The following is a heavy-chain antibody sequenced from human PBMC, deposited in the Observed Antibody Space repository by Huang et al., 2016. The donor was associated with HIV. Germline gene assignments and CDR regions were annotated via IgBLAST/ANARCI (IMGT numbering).Heavy chain of an antibody. Sequence: SVKVSCKASGYTFTDSYIHGVRQAPGQGLEWMGWINPNNGGTYSAQRFQGRVSMTRDTSINTAYMEVSRLRSDDSAVYYCARETDSGGASGGDWGQGTLVTVSS. CDR2: INPNNGGT. CDR1: GYTFTDSY. V-gene: IGHV1-2*02. CDR3: ARETDSGGASGGD. J-gene: IGHJ1*01. D-gene: IGHD2-15*01.